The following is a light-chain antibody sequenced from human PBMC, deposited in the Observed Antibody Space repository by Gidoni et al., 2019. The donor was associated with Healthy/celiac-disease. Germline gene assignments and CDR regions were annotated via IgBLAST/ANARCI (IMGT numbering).Light chain of an antibody. CDR1: QGISSY. CDR2: AAS. V-gene: IGKV1-9*01. J-gene: IGKJ5*01. Sequence: DIQFTQSPSFLSASVGARVTITCRASQGISSYLAWYQQKPGKAPKLRLYAASTLQSGVPSRFSGSGSGTEFTLTISSLQPEDFVTYYCQQLGTFGQGTRLEIK. CDR3: QQLGT.